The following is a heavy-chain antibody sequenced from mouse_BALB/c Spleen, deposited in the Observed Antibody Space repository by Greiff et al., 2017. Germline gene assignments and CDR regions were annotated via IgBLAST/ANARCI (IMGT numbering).Heavy chain of an antibody. CDR1: GYTFTSYY. J-gene: IGHJ3*01. V-gene: IGHV1S56*01. CDR3: ARDGTGAWFAY. CDR2: IYPGDGST. D-gene: IGHD2-1*01. Sequence: VQLQQSGPELVKPGASVKMSCKASGYTFTSYYIHWVKQRPGQGLEWIGWIYPGDGSTKYNEKFKGKTTLTADKSSSTAYMLLSSLTSEDSAIYFCARDGTGAWFAYWGQGTLVTVSA.